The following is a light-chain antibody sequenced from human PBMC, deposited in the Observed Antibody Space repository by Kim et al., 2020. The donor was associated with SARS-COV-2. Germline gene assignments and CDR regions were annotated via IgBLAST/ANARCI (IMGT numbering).Light chain of an antibody. CDR2: DAS. J-gene: IGKJ2*01. CDR1: QSVSSY. CDR3: QQRSNWPPYT. V-gene: IGKV3-11*01. Sequence: ESVLTQSPATLSLSPGERATLSCRASQSVSSYLAWYQQKPDQAPRLLSYDASNRATGIPARFSGSGSGTDFTVTISSLEPDDFAVYYCQQRSNWPPYTFGQGTKLEI.